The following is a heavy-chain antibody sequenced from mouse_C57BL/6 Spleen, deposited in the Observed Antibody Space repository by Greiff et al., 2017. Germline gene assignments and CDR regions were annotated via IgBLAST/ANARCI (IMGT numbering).Heavy chain of an antibody. CDR2: FYPGSGSI. Sequence: QVQLQESGAELVKPGASVTLSCKASGYTFTEYTIHWVKQRSGQGLEWIGWFYPGSGSIQYNEKFKDKATLTADTSSSRVYMELRRLTSEDSAVYFCARNEKRGIYYGNYEGGAMDYWGQGTSVTVSA. V-gene: IGHV1-62-2*01. J-gene: IGHJ4*01. CDR3: ARNEKRGIYYGNYEGGAMDY. CDR1: GYTFTEYT. D-gene: IGHD2-1*01.